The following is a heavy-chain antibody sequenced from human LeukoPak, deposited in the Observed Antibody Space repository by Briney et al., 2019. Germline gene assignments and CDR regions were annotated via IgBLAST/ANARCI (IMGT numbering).Heavy chain of an antibody. V-gene: IGHV1-24*01. CDR1: GYTLTELS. D-gene: IGHD3-3*01. CDR2: FDPEDGET. Sequence: ASVKVSCRVSGYTLTELSMHWVRQAPGKGLEWMGGFDPEDGETIYAQKFQGRVTMTEDTSTDTAYMELSSLRSEDTAVYYCATGNFWSRYYFDYWGQGTLVTVSS. CDR3: ATGNFWSRYYFDY. J-gene: IGHJ4*02.